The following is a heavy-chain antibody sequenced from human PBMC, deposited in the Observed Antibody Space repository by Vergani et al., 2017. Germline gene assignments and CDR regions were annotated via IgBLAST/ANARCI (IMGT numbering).Heavy chain of an antibody. V-gene: IGHV1-3*01. J-gene: IGHJ6*02. Sequence: QVQLVQSGAEVKKPGASVKVSCKASGYTFTSYAMHWVRQAPGQRLEWMGWINAGNGNTKYSQKFQGRVTITRDTSASTAYMELSSLRSEYTAVYYCARVCSSTSCYTGRVYYYYYGMDVWGQGTTVTVSS. D-gene: IGHD2-2*02. CDR3: ARVCSSTSCYTGRVYYYYYGMDV. CDR2: INAGNGNT. CDR1: GYTFTSYA.